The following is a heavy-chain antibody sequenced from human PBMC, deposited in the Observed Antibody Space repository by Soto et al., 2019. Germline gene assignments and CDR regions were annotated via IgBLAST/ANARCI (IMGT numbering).Heavy chain of an antibody. CDR1: GYTFTGHW. Sequence: GESLKISCQGSGYTFTGHWICWVRQMPGKGLEWMERIDPSDSYTDYSPTVQGHVTMSADKSINTAYLQWSSLQAADTAVYYCTRHTGYDSSLDYWGQGTLVTVSS. D-gene: IGHD5-12*01. J-gene: IGHJ4*02. CDR3: TRHTGYDSSLDY. V-gene: IGHV5-10-1*01. CDR2: IDPSDSYT.